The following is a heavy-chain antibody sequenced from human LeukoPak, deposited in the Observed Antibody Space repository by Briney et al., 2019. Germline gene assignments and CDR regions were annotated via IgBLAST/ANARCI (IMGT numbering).Heavy chain of an antibody. D-gene: IGHD3-22*01. J-gene: IGHJ4*02. CDR1: GFTFSSYA. V-gene: IGHV3-23*01. Sequence: GGSLRLSCAVSGFTFSSYAMSWVRQAPGKGLEWVSTITSSGGDTFYADSVKGRFTVSRDNAKSTLSLQMNSLRAEGTAIYYCAKYYYDSTSYYRSWGQGTLVTVSS. CDR3: AKYYYDSTSYYRS. CDR2: ITSSGGDT.